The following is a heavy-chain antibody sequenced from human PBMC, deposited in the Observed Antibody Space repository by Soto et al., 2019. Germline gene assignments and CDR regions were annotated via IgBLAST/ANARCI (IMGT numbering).Heavy chain of an antibody. J-gene: IGHJ6*02. CDR3: AIEPYGDHRRLFRRENNYGMEV. CDR1: GFTFSSYA. V-gene: IGHV3-23*01. D-gene: IGHD4-17*01. Sequence: PGGSLRLSCAASGFTFSSYAMSWVRQAPGKGLEWVSAISGSGGSTYYADSVKGRFTISRDNSKNTLYLQMNSLRAEDTAVYYCAIEPYGDHRRLFRRENNYGMEVWGQGTTVTVSS. CDR2: ISGSGGST.